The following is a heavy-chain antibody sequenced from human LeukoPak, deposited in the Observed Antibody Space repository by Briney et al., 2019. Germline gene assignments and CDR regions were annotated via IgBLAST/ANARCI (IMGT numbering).Heavy chain of an antibody. Sequence: GGSLRLSCAASGFTVSSNYMSWVRQAPGKGLEWVANIKQDGSEKYYVDSVKGRFTISRDNAKNSLYLQMNSLRAEDTAVYYCARAVSRYDFWNYYYMDVWGKGTTVTVSS. D-gene: IGHD3-3*01. CDR3: ARAVSRYDFWNYYYMDV. J-gene: IGHJ6*03. CDR2: IKQDGSEK. V-gene: IGHV3-7*01. CDR1: GFTVSSNY.